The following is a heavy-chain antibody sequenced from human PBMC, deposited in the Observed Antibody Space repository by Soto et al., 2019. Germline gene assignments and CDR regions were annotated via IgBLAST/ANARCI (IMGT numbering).Heavy chain of an antibody. V-gene: IGHV1-18*01. CDR1: GYTFTSYV. CDR3: ARGRYGDY. D-gene: IGHD1-1*01. Sequence: QVHLVQSGAEVKKPGASVKVSCKASGYTFTSYVIPWVRQAPGEGLEWKGWISAHKGNTDHAQELQSRVIVTRDTSTRTAYMELRSLRSDDTAVYYCARGRYGDYWGQGALVTVSS. CDR2: ISAHKGNT. J-gene: IGHJ4*02.